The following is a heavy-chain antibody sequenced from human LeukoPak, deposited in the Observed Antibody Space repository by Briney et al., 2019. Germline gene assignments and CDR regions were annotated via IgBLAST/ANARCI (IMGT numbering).Heavy chain of an antibody. CDR2: IYPDDSNT. D-gene: IGHD6-19*01. CDR1: GYTFPTFW. V-gene: IGHV5-51*01. CDR3: ASKSGYSSGWYS. J-gene: IGHJ4*02. Sequence: GESLKISCKASGYTFPTFWIGWFRQMPGKGLEWMGIIYPDDSNTRYSPSFQGQVTISADKSINTAYLQWSSLKASDTAIYYCASKSGYSSGWYSWGQGTLVTVSS.